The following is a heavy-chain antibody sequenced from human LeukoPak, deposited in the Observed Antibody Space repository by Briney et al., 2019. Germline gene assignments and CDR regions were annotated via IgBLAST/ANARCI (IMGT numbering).Heavy chain of an antibody. V-gene: IGHV3-53*04. Sequence: PGGSLRLSRAASGFTVSSNDMNCVRQAPGKGLEWVSLVYAGGYASAYYADSVRGRFTVSRYDSKNTLDLQMNGLRPDDTAVYYCLRQGVGDPPRWGQGALVIVSS. D-gene: IGHD3-16*01. J-gene: IGHJ4*02. CDR1: GFTVSSND. CDR3: LRQGVGDPPR. CDR2: VYAGGYASA.